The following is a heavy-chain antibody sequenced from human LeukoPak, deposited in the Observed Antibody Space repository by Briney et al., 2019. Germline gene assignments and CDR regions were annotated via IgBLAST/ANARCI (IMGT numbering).Heavy chain of an antibody. Sequence: GESLKISCKGSGYCSASYWIGWARHMPEKGLEWMAIIFPGNSDTIYSPSFQGQVTISADKSISTAYLQWRGLKASDTAMYYCVRHNNYALDYWGQGTLVTVSS. J-gene: IGHJ4*02. D-gene: IGHD5-18*01. CDR2: IFPGNSDT. CDR3: VRHNNYALDY. V-gene: IGHV5-51*01. CDR1: GYCSASYW.